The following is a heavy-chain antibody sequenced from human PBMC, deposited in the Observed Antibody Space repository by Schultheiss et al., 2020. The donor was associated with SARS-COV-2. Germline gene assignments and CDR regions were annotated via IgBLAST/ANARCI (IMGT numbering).Heavy chain of an antibody. J-gene: IGHJ4*02. D-gene: IGHD4-17*01. Sequence: GGSLRLSCAASGFTFSSYGMHWVRQAPGKGLEWVSGIYSGGSTYYADSVKGRFTISRDNSRNTLYLQMNSLRAEDTAVYYCARGAWGDYGDYWGQGTLVTVSS. V-gene: IGHV3-NL1*01. CDR3: ARGAWGDYGDY. CDR2: IYSGGST. CDR1: GFTFSSYG.